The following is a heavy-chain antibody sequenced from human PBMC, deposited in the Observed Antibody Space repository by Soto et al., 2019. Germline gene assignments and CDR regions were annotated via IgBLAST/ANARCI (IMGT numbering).Heavy chain of an antibody. Sequence: ASVKVSCKASGYMFTSYYMHWVRQAPGQGPEWMGIINPSSGGISYAQKFQGRVTMTRDTSASTVYMELSSLRSVDTATYYCAHRPSGWYLFDYWGQGTLVTVSS. CDR3: AHRPSGWYLFDY. D-gene: IGHD6-19*01. CDR2: INPSSGGI. CDR1: GYMFTSYY. J-gene: IGHJ4*02. V-gene: IGHV1-46*01.